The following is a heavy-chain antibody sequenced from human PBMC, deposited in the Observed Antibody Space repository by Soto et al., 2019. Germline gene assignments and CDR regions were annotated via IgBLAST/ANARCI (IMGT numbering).Heavy chain of an antibody. Sequence: GASVTLSCEESGGTFSSCTSSWVRQAPGQGLEWMGRIIPILGIANYAQKFQGRVTITADKSTSTAYMELSSLRSEDTAVYYCARVGSRGSGGSWNPPWYFDLWGRGTLVTVSS. CDR3: ARVGSRGSGGSWNPPWYFDL. V-gene: IGHV1-69*02. CDR2: IIPILGIA. D-gene: IGHD2-15*01. J-gene: IGHJ2*01. CDR1: GGTFSSCT.